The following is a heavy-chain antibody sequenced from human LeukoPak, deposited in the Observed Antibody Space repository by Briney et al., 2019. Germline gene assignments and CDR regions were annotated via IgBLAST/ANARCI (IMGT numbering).Heavy chain of an antibody. CDR3: AGGGQITIFGVVTRPNWFDP. Sequence: PSETLSLTCTVSGGSISSGGYYWSWIRQHPGKGLEWIGYIYYSGGTYYNPSLKSRVTISVDTSKNQFSLKLSSVTAADTAVYYCAGGGQITIFGVVTRPNWFDPWGQGTLVTVSS. CDR2: IYYSGGT. V-gene: IGHV4-31*03. CDR1: GGSISSGGYY. J-gene: IGHJ5*02. D-gene: IGHD3-3*01.